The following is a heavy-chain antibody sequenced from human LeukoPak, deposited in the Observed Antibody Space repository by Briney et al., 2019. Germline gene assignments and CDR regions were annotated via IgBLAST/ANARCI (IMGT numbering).Heavy chain of an antibody. CDR1: GFTFSSYW. CDR2: IKQDGSEK. CDR3: ASGYYDFWSGWLN. J-gene: IGHJ4*02. Sequence: GGSLRLSCAASGFTFSSYWMSWVRQAPGKGLEWVANIKQDGSEKYYVDSVKGRFTISRDNAKSSLYLQMNSLRAEDTAVYYCASGYYDFWSGWLNWGQGTLVTVSS. D-gene: IGHD3-3*01. V-gene: IGHV3-7*01.